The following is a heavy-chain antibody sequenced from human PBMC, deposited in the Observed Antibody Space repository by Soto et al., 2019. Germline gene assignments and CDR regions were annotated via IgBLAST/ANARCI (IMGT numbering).Heavy chain of an antibody. V-gene: IGHV1-18*01. J-gene: IGHJ6*02. Sequence: QPQLVQSGVELKKPGASVRVSCKASGYPFTKFGINWVRQAPGQGLEWMGWISGHSGGTKYGLKFRDRLTIVTDTSSKTAYMELRSLKSDGTAVYYCAKDGGHGARTHICGMDVWGQGTTVTVSS. CDR2: ISGHSGGT. CDR3: AKDGGHGARTHICGMDV. D-gene: IGHD1-1*01. CDR1: GYPFTKFG.